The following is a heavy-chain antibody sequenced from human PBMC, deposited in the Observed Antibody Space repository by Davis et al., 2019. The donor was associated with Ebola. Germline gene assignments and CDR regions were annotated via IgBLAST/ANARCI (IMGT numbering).Heavy chain of an antibody. J-gene: IGHJ4*02. V-gene: IGHV3-7*01. CDR2: INEGGSQI. CDR3: AREAPSCGGDCLDY. D-gene: IGHD2-21*01. Sequence: GESLKISCAASEFTFSAHWMGWLRQAPGKGLEWVADINEGGSQINYVDSVRGRFTLSRDNAKNSLYLQMNSLRAEDTAVYYCAREAPSCGGDCLDYWGQGTLVTVSS. CDR1: EFTFSAHW.